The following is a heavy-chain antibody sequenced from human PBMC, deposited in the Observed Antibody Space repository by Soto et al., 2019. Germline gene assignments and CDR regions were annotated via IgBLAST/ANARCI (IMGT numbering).Heavy chain of an antibody. CDR1: GFTFSSYA. D-gene: IGHD3-3*01. V-gene: IGHV3-30-3*01. CDR3: ARDLGSWSGPYYYYGMDV. CDR2: ISYDGSNK. Sequence: GGSLRLSCAASGFTFSSYAMHWVRQAPGKGLEWVAVISYDGSNKYYADSVKGRFTISRDNSKNTLYLQMNSLRAEDTAVYYCARDLGSWSGPYYYYGMDVWGQGTTVTVSS. J-gene: IGHJ6*02.